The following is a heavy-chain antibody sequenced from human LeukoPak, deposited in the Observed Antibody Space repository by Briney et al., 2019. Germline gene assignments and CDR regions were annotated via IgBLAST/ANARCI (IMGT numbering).Heavy chain of an antibody. CDR3: ARGRYTLIWLQYYYYGMDV. Sequence: PSETLSLTCAVSGGSFSGYCWNWIRQAPGKGLEWIGEINHSGSTNYNPSLKSRVTISGDTSKNQYSLKLSSVTAADTAVYYCARGRYTLIWLQYYYYGMDVWGQGTTVTVSS. CDR2: INHSGST. V-gene: IGHV4-34*01. J-gene: IGHJ6*02. CDR1: GGSFSGYC. D-gene: IGHD5-18*01.